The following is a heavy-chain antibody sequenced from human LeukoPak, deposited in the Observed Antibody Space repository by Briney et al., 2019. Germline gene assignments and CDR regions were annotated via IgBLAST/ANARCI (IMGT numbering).Heavy chain of an antibody. Sequence: GGSLRPSCAASGFTFSSYAMSWVRQAPGKGLEWVSAISGSGGSTYYADSVKGRFTISRDNSKNTLYLQMNSLRAEDTAVYYCAKGFSGWYYFDYWGQGTLVTVSS. D-gene: IGHD6-19*01. CDR3: AKGFSGWYYFDY. V-gene: IGHV3-23*01. J-gene: IGHJ4*02. CDR2: ISGSGGST. CDR1: GFTFSSYA.